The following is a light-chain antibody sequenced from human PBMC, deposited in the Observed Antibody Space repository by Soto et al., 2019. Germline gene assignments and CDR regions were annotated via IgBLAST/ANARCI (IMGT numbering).Light chain of an antibody. CDR3: QQRSSWPPT. CDR1: QSVSSY. CDR2: DAS. Sequence: EILLTQSPSTMSLSPGERATLSCRARQSVSSYLAWYQQKPGQAPRLLIYDASNRATGIPARSSGSGSGTDFTLTISSLAPEDFAVYYCQQRSSWPPTFGQGTKVDIK. J-gene: IGKJ1*01. V-gene: IGKV3-11*01.